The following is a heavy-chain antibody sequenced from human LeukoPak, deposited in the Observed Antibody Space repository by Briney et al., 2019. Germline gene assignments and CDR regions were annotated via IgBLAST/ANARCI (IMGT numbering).Heavy chain of an antibody. V-gene: IGHV3-23*01. CDR1: GFTFSSYA. CDR3: ARDSGSYYAEYFQH. D-gene: IGHD1-26*01. CDR2: ISGSGGST. Sequence: GGSLRLSCAASGFTFSSYAMSWVRQAPGKGLEWVSAISGSGGSTYYADSVKGRLTISRDNSKNTLYLQMNSLRAEDTAVYYCARDSGSYYAEYFQHWGQGTLVTVSS. J-gene: IGHJ1*01.